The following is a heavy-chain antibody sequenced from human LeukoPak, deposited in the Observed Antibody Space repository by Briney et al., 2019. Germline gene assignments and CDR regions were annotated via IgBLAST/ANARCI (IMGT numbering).Heavy chain of an antibody. CDR2: IKPDGRQK. CDR3: ARECKSVAVAPYYYGMDV. CDR1: GFTFSNYW. D-gene: IGHD6-19*01. V-gene: IGHV3-7*01. Sequence: TGGSLRLSCAASGFTFSNYWMDWVRQAPGKGLEWVASIKPDGRQKDYVESVKGRFTISRDNAKNLLYLQMNSLRVEDTAVYYCARECKSVAVAPYYYGMDVWGQGTTVTVSS. J-gene: IGHJ6*02.